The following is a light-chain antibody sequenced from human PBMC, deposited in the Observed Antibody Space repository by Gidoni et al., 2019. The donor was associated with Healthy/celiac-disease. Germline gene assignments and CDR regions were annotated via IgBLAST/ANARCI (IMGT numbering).Light chain of an antibody. CDR3: CSYAGSSTWV. CDR1: SSDVGSYNL. V-gene: IGLV2-23*01. Sequence: SALTPPPSVSGSPGQSITISCTGSSSDVGSYNLVSWYQQHPGKAPKLMIYEGSKRPSGVSNRFSGSKSGNTASLTISGLQAEDEADYYCCSYAGSSTWVFGGGTKLTVL. CDR2: EGS. J-gene: IGLJ3*02.